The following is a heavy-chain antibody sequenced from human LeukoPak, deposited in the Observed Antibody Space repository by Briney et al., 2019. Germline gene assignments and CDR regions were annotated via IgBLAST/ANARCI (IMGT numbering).Heavy chain of an antibody. Sequence: GRSLRLSCAASGFTFDDYAMHWVRQAPGKGLEWVSGISWNSGSIGYADSVKGRFTISRDNSKNTLYLQMNSLRAEDTAVYYCATPGDGYKRHPFDYWGQGTLVTVSS. V-gene: IGHV3-9*01. CDR2: ISWNSGSI. CDR1: GFTFDDYA. D-gene: IGHD5-24*01. J-gene: IGHJ4*02. CDR3: ATPGDGYKRHPFDY.